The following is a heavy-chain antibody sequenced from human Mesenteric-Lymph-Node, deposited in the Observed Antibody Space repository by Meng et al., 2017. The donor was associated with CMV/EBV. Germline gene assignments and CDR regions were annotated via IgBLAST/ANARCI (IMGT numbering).Heavy chain of an antibody. D-gene: IGHD4-17*01. V-gene: IGHV4-61*01. CDR1: GGSVSSNTYY. CDR2: IDYSGST. Sequence: SETLSLTCSVSGGSVSSNTYYWSWLRQAPGKGLEWIAYIDYSGSTNYNPSLKSRVTISVDTSKNQFSLKLSSVTAADTAVYYCARGTTLIDYWGQGTLVTVSS. J-gene: IGHJ4*02. CDR3: ARGTTLIDY.